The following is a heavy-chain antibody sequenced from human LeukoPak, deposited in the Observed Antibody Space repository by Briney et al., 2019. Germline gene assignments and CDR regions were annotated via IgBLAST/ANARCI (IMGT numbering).Heavy chain of an antibody. CDR2: ISGSGGAT. V-gene: IGHV3-23*01. D-gene: IGHD3-10*01. J-gene: IGHJ4*02. CDR1: GFTFTSYG. Sequence: GGSLRLSCAASGFTFTSYGIHWVRQAPGKGLEWVSAISGSGGATHYADSVKGRFTISRDNSKNTVYLQLNSLRAEDTAVYYCAKLLRAGRLLTISLDSWGQGTLVTVSS. CDR3: AKLLRAGRLLTISLDS.